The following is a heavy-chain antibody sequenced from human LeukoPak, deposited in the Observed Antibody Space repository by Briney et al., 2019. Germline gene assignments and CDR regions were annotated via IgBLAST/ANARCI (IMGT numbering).Heavy chain of an antibody. CDR3: ARDTYYDFWSGYPLDAFDI. V-gene: IGHV1-18*01. D-gene: IGHD3-3*01. Sequence: ASVKVSCKASGYTFTSYGISWVRQAPGQGLEWTGWISAYYGNTNYAQKLQGRVTMTTDTSTSTAYMELRSLRSDDTAVYYCARDTYYDFWSGYPLDAFDIWGQGTMVTVSS. CDR2: ISAYYGNT. CDR1: GYTFTSYG. J-gene: IGHJ3*02.